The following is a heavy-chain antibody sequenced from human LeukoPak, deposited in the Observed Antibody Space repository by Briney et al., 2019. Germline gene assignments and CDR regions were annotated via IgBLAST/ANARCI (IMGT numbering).Heavy chain of an antibody. CDR1: GFTLSDYY. CDR2: ISSRGGTI. Sequence: GGSLRLSCAASGFTLSDYYMSWIRQAPGKGLEWISSISSRGGTIYYADSVKGRFTISRDNAKNSLYLQMNSLRAEDTALYYCAKGTTRGYSYAYPYYFDYWGQGTLVTVSS. J-gene: IGHJ4*02. D-gene: IGHD5-18*01. CDR3: AKGTTRGYSYAYPYYFDY. V-gene: IGHV3-11*01.